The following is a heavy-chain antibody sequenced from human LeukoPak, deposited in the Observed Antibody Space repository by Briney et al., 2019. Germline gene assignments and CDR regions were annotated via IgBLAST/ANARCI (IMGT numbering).Heavy chain of an antibody. Sequence: SETLSLTCAVYGGSFSGYYWSWIRQPPGKGLEWIGEINHSGSTNYNPSLKSRVTISVDTSKNQFSLKLSSVTAADTAVYYCARERWLQLPDYWGQGTLVTASS. CDR2: INHSGST. CDR1: GGSFSGYY. D-gene: IGHD5-24*01. CDR3: ARERWLQLPDY. J-gene: IGHJ4*02. V-gene: IGHV4-34*01.